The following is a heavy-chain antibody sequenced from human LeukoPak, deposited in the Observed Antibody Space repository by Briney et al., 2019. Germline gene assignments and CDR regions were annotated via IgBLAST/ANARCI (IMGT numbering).Heavy chain of an antibody. V-gene: IGHV3-30*18. CDR3: AKARRHSSGWYPVY. Sequence: GGSLRLSCAASGFTFSSYGMHWVPQAPGKGREWVAVISYDGSNKYYADSVKGRFTISRDNSKNTLYLQMNSLRAEDTAVYYCAKARRHSSGWYPVYWGQGTLVTVSS. CDR1: GFTFSSYG. CDR2: ISYDGSNK. D-gene: IGHD6-19*01. J-gene: IGHJ4*02.